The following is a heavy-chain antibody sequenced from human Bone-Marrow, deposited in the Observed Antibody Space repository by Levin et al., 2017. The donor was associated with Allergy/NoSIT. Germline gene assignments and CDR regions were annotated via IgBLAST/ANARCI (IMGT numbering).Heavy chain of an antibody. D-gene: IGHD2-8*01. Sequence: SCAASGFTFNTYNMYWVRQAPGKGPEWVALISYHGTDESYADAVKGRFTVSRDNSRNTMYLQMNTLRPDDTAVYYCAKEGVRFEIMGVPYGLDVWGQGTTVTVSS. CDR3: AKEGVRFEIMGVPYGLDV. V-gene: IGHV3-30-3*01. CDR1: GFTFNTYN. CDR2: ISYHGTDE. J-gene: IGHJ6*02.